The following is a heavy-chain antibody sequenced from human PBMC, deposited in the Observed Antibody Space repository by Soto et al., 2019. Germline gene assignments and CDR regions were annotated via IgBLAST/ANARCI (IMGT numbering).Heavy chain of an antibody. CDR1: GGTFSSYA. J-gene: IGHJ6*02. V-gene: IGHV1-69*13. CDR2: IIPIFGTA. D-gene: IGHD5-12*01. CDR3: ARINGEMATIISYYYGMDV. Sequence: GASVKVSCKASGGTFSSYAISWVRQAPGQGLEWMGGIIPIFGTANYAQKFQGRVTITADESTSTAYMELSSLRSEDTAVYYCARINGEMATIISYYYGMDVWGQGTTVTVSS.